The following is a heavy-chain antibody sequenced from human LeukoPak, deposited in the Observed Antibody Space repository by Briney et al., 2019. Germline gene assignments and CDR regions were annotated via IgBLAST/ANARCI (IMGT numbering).Heavy chain of an antibody. J-gene: IGHJ4*02. CDR3: ARDEGSGYVNDY. D-gene: IGHD5-12*01. CDR2: IIPILGIA. Sequence: VASVKVSCKASGGTFSSYAISWVRQAPGQGLEWMGRIIPILGIANYAQKFQGRVTSTADKSTSTAYMELSSLRSEDTAVYYCARDEGSGYVNDYWGQGTLVTVSS. V-gene: IGHV1-69*04. CDR1: GGTFSSYA.